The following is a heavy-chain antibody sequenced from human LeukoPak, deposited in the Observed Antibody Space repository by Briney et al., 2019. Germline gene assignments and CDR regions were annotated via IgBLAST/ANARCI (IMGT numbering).Heavy chain of an antibody. CDR3: ASRDKGYYYGMDV. J-gene: IGHJ6*02. D-gene: IGHD5-24*01. Sequence: PGGSVRLSCAASGFTVSSNCMSWVRHTPGKGLEWVSLIYSGGSTYYADSVKGRFTISRDNSKNTLYLQMNSLRAEDTAVYYCASRDKGYYYGMDVWGQGTTVTVSS. CDR1: GFTVSSNC. CDR2: IYSGGST. V-gene: IGHV3-66*01.